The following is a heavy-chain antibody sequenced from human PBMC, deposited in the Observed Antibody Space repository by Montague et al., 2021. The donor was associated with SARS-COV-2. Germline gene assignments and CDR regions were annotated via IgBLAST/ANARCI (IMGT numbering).Heavy chain of an antibody. D-gene: IGHD3-16*01. Sequence: SLRLSCAASGFTLSSYGMKWVRQAPGKGLEWISYISYTGTTKYYADSVTGRFIISRDDAKNSLSLQMTSLRADDTAIYYCARVKKGGFYSYYGMDVWGQGTSVTVS. J-gene: IGHJ6*02. CDR1: GFTLSSYG. V-gene: IGHV3-48*03. CDR2: ISYTGTTK. CDR3: ARVKKGGFYSYYGMDV.